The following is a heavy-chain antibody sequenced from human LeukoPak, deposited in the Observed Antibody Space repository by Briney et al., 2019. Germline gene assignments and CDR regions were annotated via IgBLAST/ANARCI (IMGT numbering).Heavy chain of an antibody. V-gene: IGHV4-39*01. CDR1: GGSLSSSSHH. CDR3: ARRPDERYSSSHRAELDFDL. J-gene: IGHJ2*01. Sequence: PSETLSLTCTVSGGSLSSSSHHWDWIRQPPGQGLEWIGSIFYSGSTYYSPSLKSRVTISVDTSKNQFSLKLSSVTAADTAVYYCARRPDERYSSSHRAELDFDLWGRGTLVTVSS. D-gene: IGHD6-6*01. CDR2: IFYSGST.